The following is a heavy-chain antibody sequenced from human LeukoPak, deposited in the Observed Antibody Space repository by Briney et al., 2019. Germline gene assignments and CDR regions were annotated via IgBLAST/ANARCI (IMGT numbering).Heavy chain of an antibody. V-gene: IGHV4-59*01. J-gene: IGHJ4*02. CDR2: IYYSGST. Sequence: SETLSLTCTVSGGSISSYYWSWIRQPPGKGLEWIGYIYYSGSTNYNPSLKSRVTILVDTSKNQFSLKLGSVTAADTAVYYCAARDGARIDYWGQGTLVTVSS. CDR1: GGSISSYY. CDR3: AARDGARIDY. D-gene: IGHD3-10*01.